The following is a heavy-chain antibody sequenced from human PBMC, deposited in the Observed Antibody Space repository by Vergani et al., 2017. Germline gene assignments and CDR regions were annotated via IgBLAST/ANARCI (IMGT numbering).Heavy chain of an antibody. V-gene: IGHV3-23*01. CDR2: ISGSGGST. CDR1: GFTFSSYS. Sequence: EVQLLESGGGLVQPGGSLRLSCAASGFTFSSYSMSWVRQAPGKGLEWVSAISGSGGSTYYADSVKGRFTISRDNSKNTLYLQMNSLRAEDTAVYYCAKGTVLRYFNDYWGQGTLVTVSS. CDR3: AKGTVLRYFNDY. D-gene: IGHD3-9*01. J-gene: IGHJ4*02.